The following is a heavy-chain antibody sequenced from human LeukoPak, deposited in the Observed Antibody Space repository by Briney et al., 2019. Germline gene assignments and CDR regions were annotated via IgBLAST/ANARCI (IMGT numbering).Heavy chain of an antibody. V-gene: IGHV4-39*01. J-gene: IGHJ4*02. CDR2: IYYSGST. D-gene: IGHD3-22*01. CDR1: GGSISSSSYY. CDR3: ARLYYDSSGYYQICYFDY. Sequence: SETLSLTCTVSGGSISSSSYYWGWIRQPAGKGLEWIGSIYYSGSTYYNPSLKSRVTISVDTSKNQFSLNLSSVTAADTAVYYCARLYYDSSGYYQICYFDYWGQGTLVTVSS.